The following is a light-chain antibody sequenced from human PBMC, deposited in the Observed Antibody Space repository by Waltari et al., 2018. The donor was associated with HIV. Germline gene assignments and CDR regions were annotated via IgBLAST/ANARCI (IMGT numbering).Light chain of an antibody. CDR3: GTWDSRLSVEV. V-gene: IGLV1-51*01. J-gene: IGLJ3*02. Sequence: QPVLTQPPSVSAAPGQRVTISCSGNTSNIGHNYVPWYHQFPGKAPTLLIYDGDKRPSGLPERFSGSRSGASATLGITTLQTGDEADYYCGTWDSRLSVEVFGGGTRLTVL. CDR2: DGD. CDR1: TSNIGHNY.